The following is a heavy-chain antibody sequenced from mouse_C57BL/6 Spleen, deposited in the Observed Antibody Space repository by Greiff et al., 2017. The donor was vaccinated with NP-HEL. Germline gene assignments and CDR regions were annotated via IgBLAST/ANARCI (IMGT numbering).Heavy chain of an antibody. J-gene: IGHJ2*01. CDR3: ASWITTVVAYYFDY. Sequence: VQLQQSGTELVKPGASVKLSCKASGYTFTSYWMHWVKQRPGQGLEWIGNINPSNGGTNYNEKFKSKATLTVDKSSSTAYMQLSSLTSEDSAVYYCASWITTVVAYYFDYWGQGTTLTVSS. D-gene: IGHD1-1*01. CDR2: INPSNGGT. CDR1: GYTFTSYW. V-gene: IGHV1-53*01.